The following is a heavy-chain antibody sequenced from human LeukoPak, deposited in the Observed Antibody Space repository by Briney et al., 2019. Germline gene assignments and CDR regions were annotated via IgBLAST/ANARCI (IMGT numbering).Heavy chain of an antibody. V-gene: IGHV1-24*01. Sequence: ASVKVSCKVSGYTLTELSMHWVRQAPGKGLEWMGGFDPEDGETIYAQKFQGRVTMTEDTSTDTAYMELSSLRSEDTAVYYCATVAWGMYYYDSSGSGTNAFDIWGQGTMVTVSS. J-gene: IGHJ3*02. CDR3: ATVAWGMYYYDSSGSGTNAFDI. CDR2: FDPEDGET. D-gene: IGHD3-22*01. CDR1: GYTLTELS.